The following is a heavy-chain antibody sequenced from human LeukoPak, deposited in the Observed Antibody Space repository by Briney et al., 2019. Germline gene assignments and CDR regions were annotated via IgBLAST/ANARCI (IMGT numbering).Heavy chain of an antibody. CDR2: IRSKGNTYAT. V-gene: IGHV3-73*01. CDR3: TRGPDYYDSSGLDY. J-gene: IGHJ4*02. CDR1: GFTFSGSA. D-gene: IGHD3-22*01. Sequence: GGSLRLSCAASGFTFSGSAMHWVRQASGKGLEWVGRIRSKGNTYATAYAASVKGRFTISRDDSKNTAYLQMNSLKTEDTAVYYCTRGPDYYDSSGLDYWGQGTLVTVSS.